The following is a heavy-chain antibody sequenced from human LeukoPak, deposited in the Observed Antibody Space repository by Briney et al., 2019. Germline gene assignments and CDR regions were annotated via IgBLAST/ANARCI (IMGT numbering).Heavy chain of an antibody. J-gene: IGHJ4*02. CDR3: AREAQGFDY. V-gene: IGHV3-33*01. Sequence: GGSLRLSCAASGFTFGNYAMHWVRQAPGKGLEWVTVIWYDGSNNYYADSVMGRFTISRDNSRNTLYLQMNSLRAEDTAAYYCAREAQGFDYWGQGTLVTVSS. CDR1: GFTFGNYA. CDR2: IWYDGSNN.